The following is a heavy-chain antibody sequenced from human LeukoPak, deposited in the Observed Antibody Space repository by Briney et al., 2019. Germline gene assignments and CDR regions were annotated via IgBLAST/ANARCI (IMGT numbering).Heavy chain of an antibody. CDR1: GGTFSSYA. Sequence: ASVKVSCKASGGTFSSYAISWVRQAPGQGLEWMGGIIPIFGTANYAQKFQGRVTITADESTSTAYMELSSLRSEDTAVYYCARDWRPDAFDIWGQGTMITVSS. V-gene: IGHV1-69*13. J-gene: IGHJ3*02. D-gene: IGHD6-6*01. CDR3: ARDWRPDAFDI. CDR2: IIPIFGTA.